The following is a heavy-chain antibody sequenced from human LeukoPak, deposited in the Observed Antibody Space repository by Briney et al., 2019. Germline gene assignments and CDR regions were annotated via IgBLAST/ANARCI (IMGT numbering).Heavy chain of an antibody. D-gene: IGHD6-19*01. Sequence: GGSLRLSCAASGFTFSSYEMNWVRQALGKGLEWVSYISSSGSTIYYADSVKGRFTISRDNAKNSLYLQMNSLRAEDTAVYYCADSSGWYEDAFDIWGQGTMVTVSS. J-gene: IGHJ3*02. V-gene: IGHV3-48*03. CDR1: GFTFSSYE. CDR2: ISSSGSTI. CDR3: ADSSGWYEDAFDI.